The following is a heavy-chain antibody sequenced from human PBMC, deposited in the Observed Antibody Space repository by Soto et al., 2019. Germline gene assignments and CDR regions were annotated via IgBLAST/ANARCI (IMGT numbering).Heavy chain of an antibody. CDR3: ARGGAGYYYGMDV. V-gene: IGHV1-2*02. Sequence: GASVKLSCKASGYTFTGYYMHWVRHAPGQGLEWMGWINPNSGGTNYAQKFQGRVTMTRDTSISTAYMGLSRLRSDDTAVYYCARGGAGYYYGMDVWGQGTTVTVSS. CDR1: GYTFTGYY. CDR2: INPNSGGT. J-gene: IGHJ6*02. D-gene: IGHD3-10*01.